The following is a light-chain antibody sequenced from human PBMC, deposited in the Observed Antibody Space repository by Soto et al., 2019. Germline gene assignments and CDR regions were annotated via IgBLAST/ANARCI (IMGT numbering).Light chain of an antibody. CDR1: QTIDNY. CDR3: QHYQRYPPS. J-gene: IGKJ4*01. CDR2: AAS. Sequence: IQMTQSPSSLSASVGDRVNITCRASQTIDNYLNWYQQQPGQAPKLLVYAASTLHSGVPSRFSGSGSGTDFTLTITNLQPEDFATYYCQHYQRYPPSFGGGTKLEIK. V-gene: IGKV1-39*01.